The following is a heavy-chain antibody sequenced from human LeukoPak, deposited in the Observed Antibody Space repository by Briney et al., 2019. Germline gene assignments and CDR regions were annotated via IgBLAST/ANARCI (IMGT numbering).Heavy chain of an antibody. CDR1: GFSLSTSGVG. D-gene: IGHD3-16*01. Sequence: SGPTLVKPTQTLTLTCTFSGFSLSTSGVGVGWIRQPPGKAMEWLALIYWDDDQRYSPSLKSRLTITKDTSKNQVVPTMTNMDPVDTATYYCAHSSNYDYVWGSYLYFDYWGQGTLVTVSS. J-gene: IGHJ4*02. CDR2: IYWDDDQ. CDR3: AHSSNYDYVWGSYLYFDY. V-gene: IGHV2-5*02.